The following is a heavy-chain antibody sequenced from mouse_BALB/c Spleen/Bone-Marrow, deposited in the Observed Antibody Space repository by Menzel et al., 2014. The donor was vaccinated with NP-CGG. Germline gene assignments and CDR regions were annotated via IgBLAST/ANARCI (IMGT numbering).Heavy chain of an antibody. D-gene: IGHD1-1*01. Sequence: EVQREESGPELAKPGASVKMSRKASGYTFTRYVINWVRQKPGQGLEWIGYINPYNDGIKYNEKFKGKATLTSDKSSSTAYMELSSLISEVPAVYYSAILTSTTFYYSLDYWGQGASGTVPS. CDR3: AILTSTTFYYSLDY. J-gene: IGHJ4*01. CDR2: INPYNDGI. V-gene: IGHV1-14*01. CDR1: GYTFTRYV.